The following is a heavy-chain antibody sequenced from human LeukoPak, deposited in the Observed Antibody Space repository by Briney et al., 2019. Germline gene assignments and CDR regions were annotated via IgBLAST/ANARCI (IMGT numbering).Heavy chain of an antibody. CDR1: GFTFSSYS. D-gene: IGHD5-18*01. V-gene: IGHV3-21*01. J-gene: IGHJ3*02. CDR2: ISCSSSYI. Sequence: GGSLRLSCAASGFTFSSYSMNWVRQAPGKGLEWVSSISCSSSYIYYADSVKGRFTISRDNAKNSLYLQMNSLRAEDTAVYYCARPVGYSYGTDAFDIWGQGTMVTVSS. CDR3: ARPVGYSYGTDAFDI.